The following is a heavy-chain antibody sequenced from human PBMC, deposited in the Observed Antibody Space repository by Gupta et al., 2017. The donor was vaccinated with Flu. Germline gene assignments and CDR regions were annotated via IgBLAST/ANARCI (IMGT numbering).Heavy chain of an antibody. J-gene: IGHJ4*02. CDR1: GFTFSSYS. D-gene: IGHD1-26*01. CDR3: ARVQDGTTTDCLWARRGLDN. Sequence: QLVESGGGLVQPGGSLRLSCAASGFTFSSYSLGWVRQAPGKGLEWVASIGYTTTYIYYADAVKGRFTISRDNARNALYLQMDGLRAEDTAVYYCARVQDGTTTDCLWARRGLDNWGQGTLVIVSS. CDR2: IGYTTTYI. V-gene: IGHV3-21*01.